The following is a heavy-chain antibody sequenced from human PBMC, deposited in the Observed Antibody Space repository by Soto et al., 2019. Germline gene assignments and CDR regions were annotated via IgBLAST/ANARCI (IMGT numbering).Heavy chain of an antibody. J-gene: IGHJ4*02. CDR1: GFSFSSCS. Sequence: EVQLVESGGGLVKPGGSLRLSCAASGFSFSSCSMNWVRQAPGKGLEWVSSISSSSSYIYYADSVKGRFTISRDNAKNSLYLQMNSLRAEDTAVYYCARDWGGEGTFDYWGQGTLVTISS. CDR2: ISSSSSYI. D-gene: IGHD3-16*01. V-gene: IGHV3-21*01. CDR3: ARDWGGEGTFDY.